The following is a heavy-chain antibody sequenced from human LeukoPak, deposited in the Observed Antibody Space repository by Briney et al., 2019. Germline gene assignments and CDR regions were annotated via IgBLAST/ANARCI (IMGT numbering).Heavy chain of an antibody. V-gene: IGHV4-59*08. Sequence: SETLSLTCTVSGGSISSYYWSWIRQPPGKGLEWSVYIYYSGSTNYNPSLKSRFTISVDTSKNQFSLKLSSVTAPDTAVYYCARGVDYYYYMDVWGKGTTVTVSS. CDR1: GGSISSYY. J-gene: IGHJ6*03. CDR3: ARGVDYYYYMDV. CDR2: IYYSGST. D-gene: IGHD5-12*01.